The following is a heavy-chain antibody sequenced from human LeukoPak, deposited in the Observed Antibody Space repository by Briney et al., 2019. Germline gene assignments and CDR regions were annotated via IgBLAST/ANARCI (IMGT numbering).Heavy chain of an antibody. J-gene: IGHJ4*02. CDR1: GYTFTVYY. CDR2: INPNSGGT. Sequence: ASVKVSCKASGYTFTVYYMHWVRQAPGQGLEWMGRINPNSGGTNYAQKFQGRVTMTRDTSISTAYMERSRLRSDDTAVYYCARALPLGIAAADYWGQGTLVTVSS. D-gene: IGHD6-13*01. CDR3: ARALPLGIAAADY. V-gene: IGHV1-2*06.